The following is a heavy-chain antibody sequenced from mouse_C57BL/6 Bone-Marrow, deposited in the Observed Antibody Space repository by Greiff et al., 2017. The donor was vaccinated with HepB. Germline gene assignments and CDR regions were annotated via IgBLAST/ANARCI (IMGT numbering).Heavy chain of an antibody. Sequence: VHVKQSGAELVRPGASVKLSCTASGFNIKDDYMHWVKQRPEQGLEWIGWIDPENGDTEYASKFQGKATITADTSSNTAYLQLSSLTSEDTAVYYCTTGTTVVGEGYWGQGTTLTVSS. CDR3: TTGTTVVGEGY. V-gene: IGHV14-4*01. J-gene: IGHJ2*01. CDR2: IDPENGDT. D-gene: IGHD1-1*01. CDR1: GFNIKDDY.